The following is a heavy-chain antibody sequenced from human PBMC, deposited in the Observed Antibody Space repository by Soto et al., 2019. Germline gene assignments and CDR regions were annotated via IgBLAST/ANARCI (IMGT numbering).Heavy chain of an antibody. J-gene: IGHJ4*02. D-gene: IGHD2-8*01. Sequence: GGSLRLSCAASGFTFSRYATHWVRQAPGEGLEWVAVISRDGSSKYYGDSVKGRFTVSRDNSNNTLYLSMTSLRPDDTAVFYCARSRNGAVPDSINFWGQGPMVTVSS. CDR2: ISRDGSSK. CDR1: GFTFSRYA. CDR3: ARSRNGAVPDSINF. V-gene: IGHV3-30-3*01.